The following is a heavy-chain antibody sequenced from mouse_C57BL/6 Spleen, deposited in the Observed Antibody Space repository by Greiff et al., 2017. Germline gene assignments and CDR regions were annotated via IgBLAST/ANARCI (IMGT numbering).Heavy chain of an antibody. CDR2: IRSKSNNYAT. D-gene: IGHD4-1*01. J-gene: IGHJ3*01. Sequence: EVQGVESGGGLVQPKGSLKLSCAASGFSFNTYAMNWVRQAPGKGLEWVARIRSKSNNYATYYADSVKDRFTISRDESESMLYLQMNNLKTEDTAMYYCVRGLTGVAWFAYWGQGTLVTVSA. CDR3: VRGLTGVAWFAY. V-gene: IGHV10-1*01. CDR1: GFSFNTYA.